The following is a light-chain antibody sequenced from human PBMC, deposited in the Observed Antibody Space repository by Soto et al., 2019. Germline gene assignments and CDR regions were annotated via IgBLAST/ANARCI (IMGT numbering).Light chain of an antibody. CDR3: SSFGGSNNV. CDR2: EVT. Sequence: QSALTQPPSASGFLGQSVTISCTGTSGDVGGYNYVSWYQQHPGKAPKLMVYEVTKRPSGVPDRFSGSKSGNTASLTVSGLQAEDEADYYCSSFGGSNNVFGTGTKVTVL. J-gene: IGLJ1*01. CDR1: SGDVGGYNY. V-gene: IGLV2-8*01.